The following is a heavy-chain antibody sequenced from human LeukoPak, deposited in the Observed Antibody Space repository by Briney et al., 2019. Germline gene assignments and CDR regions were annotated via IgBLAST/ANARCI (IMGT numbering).Heavy chain of an antibody. CDR3: ARVWTVVTPFDH. Sequence: PGGSLRLSCTASGFTFSNYNMNWVRQAPGKGLEWVSYISSPSSTIYYADSVKGRFTISRDNAKNSLYLQMNSLRAEDTAVYYCARVWTVVTPFDHWGQGTLVTVSS. CDR2: ISSPSSTI. V-gene: IGHV3-48*01. J-gene: IGHJ4*02. CDR1: GFTFSNYN. D-gene: IGHD4-23*01.